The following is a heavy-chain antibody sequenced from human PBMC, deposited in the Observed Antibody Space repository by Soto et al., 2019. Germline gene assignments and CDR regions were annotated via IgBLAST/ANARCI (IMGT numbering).Heavy chain of an antibody. CDR3: ARTRYYDFWSGYYFGPYYFDY. V-gene: IGHV4-4*02. D-gene: IGHD3-3*01. Sequence: SETLSLTCAVSGGSISSSNWWSLVRQPPGKGLEWIGEIYHSGSTNYNPSLKSRVTISVDTSKNQFSLKLSSVTAADTAVYYCARTRYYDFWSGYYFGPYYFDYWGQGTLVTVSS. CDR2: IYHSGST. J-gene: IGHJ4*02. CDR1: GGSISSSNW.